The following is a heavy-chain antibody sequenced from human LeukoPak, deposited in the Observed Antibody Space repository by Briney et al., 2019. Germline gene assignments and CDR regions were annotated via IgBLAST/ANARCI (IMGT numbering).Heavy chain of an antibody. CDR3: ARSSRELRGYAPWEVMPPFDY. V-gene: IGHV3-15*01. D-gene: IGHD4-23*01. J-gene: IGHJ4*02. Sequence: GGSLRLSCAASGFTFSNAWMSWVRQAPGKGLEWVGRIKSKTDGGTTDYAAPVKGRFTISRDDSKNTLYLQMNSLRAEDTAVYYCARSSRELRGYAPWEVMPPFDYWGQGTLVTVSS. CDR2: IKSKTDGGTT. CDR1: GFTFSNAW.